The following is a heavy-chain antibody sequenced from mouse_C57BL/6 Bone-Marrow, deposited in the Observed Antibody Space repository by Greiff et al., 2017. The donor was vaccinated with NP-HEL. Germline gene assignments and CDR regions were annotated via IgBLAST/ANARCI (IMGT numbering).Heavy chain of an antibody. D-gene: IGHD1-1*01. J-gene: IGHJ1*03. CDR3: ARTITTVVAYWYFDV. CDR1: GFSLTSYG. CDR2: IWSGGST. Sequence: QVQLKESGPGLVQPSQSLSITCTVSGFSLTSYGVHWVRQSPGKGLEWLGVIWSGGSTDYNAAFISRLSISKDNSKSQVFFKMNSLQADDTAIYYCARTITTVVAYWYFDVWGTGTTVTVSS. V-gene: IGHV2-2*01.